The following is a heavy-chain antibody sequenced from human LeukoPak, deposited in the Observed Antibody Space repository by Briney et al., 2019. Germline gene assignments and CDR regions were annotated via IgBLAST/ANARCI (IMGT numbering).Heavy chain of an antibody. Sequence: SETLSLTCTVSGGSVSSGSYYWSWIRQPPGKGLEWVGYIYDSGGTNYNPSLKSRVTISVDTSKNQFSLKLSYVTAADTAVYYCARDHTSSWYRGFDYWGQGTLVTVSS. V-gene: IGHV4-61*01. D-gene: IGHD6-13*01. J-gene: IGHJ4*02. CDR2: IYDSGGT. CDR3: ARDHTSSWYRGFDY. CDR1: GGSVSSGSYY.